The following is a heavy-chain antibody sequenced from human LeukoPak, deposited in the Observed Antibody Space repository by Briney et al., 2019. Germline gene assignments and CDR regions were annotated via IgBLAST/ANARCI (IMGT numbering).Heavy chain of an antibody. CDR3: ARSASGTGYTA. CDR2: MNPNSGNT. J-gene: IGHJ4*02. Sequence: ASVKASCKASGYTFTNDDISWVRQATGQGLEWIGKMNPNSGNTGYAQKFQGRVTMTRSTSVSTVHMELNSLTSEDTAVYFCARSASGTGYTAWGQGTLVTVSS. CDR1: GYTFTNDD. D-gene: IGHD3-9*01. V-gene: IGHV1-8*01.